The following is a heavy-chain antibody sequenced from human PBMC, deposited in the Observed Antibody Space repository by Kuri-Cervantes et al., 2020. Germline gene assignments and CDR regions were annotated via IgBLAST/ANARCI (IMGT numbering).Heavy chain of an antibody. CDR2: IKQDGSEK. CDR1: GFTFNTYG. J-gene: IGHJ6*03. D-gene: IGHD5-12*01. Sequence: GESLKISCAASGFTFNTYGMHWVRQAPGKGLEWVANIKQDGSEKYYVDSVKGRFTISRDNAKNSLYLQMNSLRAEDTAVYYCARDGAPWGYSGTLMEYYYYYMDVWGKGTTVTVSS. V-gene: IGHV3-7*01. CDR3: ARDGAPWGYSGTLMEYYYYYMDV.